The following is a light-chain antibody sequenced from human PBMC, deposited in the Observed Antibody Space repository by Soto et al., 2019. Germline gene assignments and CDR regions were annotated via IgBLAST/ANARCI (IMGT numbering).Light chain of an antibody. V-gene: IGLV2-14*01. J-gene: IGLJ2*01. CDR1: SNDVGGYAY. CDR2: EVS. Sequence: QSALTQPASVSGSPGQSITISCTGTSNDVGGYAYVSWYQQYPGKAPKLVISEVSNRPSGVSHRFSGSRSGNTASLTISGLQAADEADYYCSSYAGDTTPVFGGGTQLTVL. CDR3: SSYAGDTTPV.